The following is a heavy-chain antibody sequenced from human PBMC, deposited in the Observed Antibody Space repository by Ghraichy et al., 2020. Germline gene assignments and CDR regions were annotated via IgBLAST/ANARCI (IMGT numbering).Heavy chain of an antibody. CDR2: ILHDGRNP. D-gene: IGHD3-16*01. CDR3: ARAAWGMPTNWYFDL. J-gene: IGHJ2*01. V-gene: IGHV3-30*19. CDR1: GFTFSNYD. Sequence: GGSLNISCATSGFTFSNYDMHWVRQAPGKGLEWVAVILHDGRNPYYGDSVRGRFTISRDNSKSTVSLQMNSLSFEDTALYYCARAAWGMPTNWYFDLWGRGTLVTVSS.